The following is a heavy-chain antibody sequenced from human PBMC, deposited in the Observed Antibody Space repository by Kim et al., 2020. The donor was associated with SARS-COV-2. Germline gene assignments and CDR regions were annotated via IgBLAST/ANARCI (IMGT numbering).Heavy chain of an antibody. CDR2: ISPEGTGT. D-gene: IGHD6-13*01. J-gene: IGHJ4*02. Sequence: GGSLRLSCAASGFTFSSYWMNWVRQAPGKGLVWVSHISPEGTGTKYAASVKGRFTVSRDNGKNTLYLQMNSLRVEDTAVYYCAKKGGLAAAAHFDYWGQG. CDR3: AKKGGLAAAAHFDY. CDR1: GFTFSSYW. V-gene: IGHV3-74*03.